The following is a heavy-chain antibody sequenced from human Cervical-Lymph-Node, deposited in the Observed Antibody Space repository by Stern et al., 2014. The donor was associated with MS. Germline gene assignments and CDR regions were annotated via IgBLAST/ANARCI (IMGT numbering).Heavy chain of an antibody. V-gene: IGHV4-61*02. CDR3: AREAVAADNNWFDP. CDR1: GGSISGGSYY. D-gene: IGHD6-19*01. Sequence: QLQLQESGPGLVKPSQTLSLTCTVSGGSISGGSYYWSWIRQPAGQGLEWIGRVYTSGNTIYNPSLQSRVPISVDTSKTHFSLKWTSVTAADTAVYYCAREAVAADNNWFDPWGQGTLVAVSS. J-gene: IGHJ5*02. CDR2: VYTSGNT.